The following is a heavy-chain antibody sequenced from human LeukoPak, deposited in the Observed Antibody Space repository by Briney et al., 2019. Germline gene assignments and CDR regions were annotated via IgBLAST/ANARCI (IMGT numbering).Heavy chain of an antibody. CDR1: RFTFSNFA. V-gene: IGHV3-23*01. D-gene: IGHD2-2*01. Sequence: GGSLRLSCAASRFTFSNFAMSWVRQAPGKGREWVSAISGSGGSTYYADSVKGRFTISRDNSKNALFLQMNSLRAEDTAVYYCAKRGPYCSSTSCNYFDYWGQGTLVTVSS. CDR2: ISGSGGST. CDR3: AKRGPYCSSTSCNYFDY. J-gene: IGHJ4*02.